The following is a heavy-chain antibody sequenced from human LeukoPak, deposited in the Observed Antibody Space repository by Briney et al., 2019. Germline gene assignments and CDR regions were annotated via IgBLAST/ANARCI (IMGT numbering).Heavy chain of an antibody. CDR3: ASSTVTTPD. V-gene: IGHV4-34*01. J-gene: IGHJ4*02. D-gene: IGHD4-17*01. CDR2: INHSGST. Sequence: PSETLSLTCAVYGGSFSGYYWSWIRQPPGKGLEWIGEINHSGSTNYNPSLKSRVTISVDTSKHQFSLKLSSVTAADTAVYYCASSTVTTPDWGQGTLVTVSS. CDR1: GGSFSGYY.